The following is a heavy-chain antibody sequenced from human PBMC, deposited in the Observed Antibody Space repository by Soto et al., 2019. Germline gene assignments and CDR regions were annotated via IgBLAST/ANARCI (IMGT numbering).Heavy chain of an antibody. CDR1: GYSFTSYW. J-gene: IGHJ6*02. CDR2: IYPGDSDT. D-gene: IGHD6-6*01. CDR3: ALAARPDYYYYYGMDV. Sequence: PGESLKISCKGSGYSFTSYWIGWVRQMPGKGLEWMGIIYPGDSDTRYSPSFQGQVTISADKSISTAYLQWSSLKASDTAMYYCALAARPDYYYYYGMDVWGQGTTVTVSS. V-gene: IGHV5-51*01.